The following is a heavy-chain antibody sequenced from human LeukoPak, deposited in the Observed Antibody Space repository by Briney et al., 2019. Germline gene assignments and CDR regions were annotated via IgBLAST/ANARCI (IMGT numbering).Heavy chain of an antibody. CDR3: ARILSAYDPFDP. J-gene: IGHJ5*02. CDR1: GFTFSSYW. D-gene: IGHD5-12*01. Sequence: GRSLRLSCAASGFTFSSYWMSWVRQAAGKGLEWVANIKQDVSEKYYVDSVKGRFTISRDNAKHSLYLQMNSLRAEDTAVYYCARILSAYDPFDPWGQGTLVTVSS. CDR2: IKQDVSEK. V-gene: IGHV3-7*04.